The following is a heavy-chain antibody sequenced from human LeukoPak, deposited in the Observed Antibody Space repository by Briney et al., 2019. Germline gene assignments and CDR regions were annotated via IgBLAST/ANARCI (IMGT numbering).Heavy chain of an antibody. CDR1: GYSINSNYY. V-gene: IGHV4-38-2*02. D-gene: IGHD6-19*01. Sequence: SETLSLTCTVSGYSINSNYYWGWIRQPPGKGLEWIGTIYHTGSTYYNPSLKSRVSISIDTSKNQFSLKLNSVTAADTAVYYCARGFSSGWYHLTHYFDYWGQGTLVTVSS. CDR2: IYHTGST. CDR3: ARGFSSGWYHLTHYFDY. J-gene: IGHJ4*02.